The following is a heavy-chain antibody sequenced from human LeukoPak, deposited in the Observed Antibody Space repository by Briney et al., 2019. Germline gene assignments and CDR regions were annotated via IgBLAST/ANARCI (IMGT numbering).Heavy chain of an antibody. CDR3: AITKYSGPLGY. CDR1: GGSISSSSYY. J-gene: IGHJ4*02. D-gene: IGHD5-12*01. Sequence: PSETLSLTCTVSGGSISSSSYYWGWIRQPPGKGLEWIGSIYYSGSTYYNPSLKSRVTISVDTSKNQFSLKLSSVTTADTAVYYCAITKYSGPLGYWGQGTLVTVSS. CDR2: IYYSGST. V-gene: IGHV4-39*07.